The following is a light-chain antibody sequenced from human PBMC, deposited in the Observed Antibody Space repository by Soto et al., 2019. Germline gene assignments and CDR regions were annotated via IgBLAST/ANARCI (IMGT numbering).Light chain of an antibody. CDR1: QSVSDNY. CDR3: QQYGGQYT. Sequence: EIVLTQSPGTLSLSPGERGTLSCRASQSVSDNYLDWYQHKPGQSPRLLIYGASIRATGIPDRFSGSGSGTDFTLTTSRLATYDVAVYYFQQYGGQYTFGQVAKIDIK. V-gene: IGKV3-20*01. J-gene: IGKJ2*01. CDR2: GAS.